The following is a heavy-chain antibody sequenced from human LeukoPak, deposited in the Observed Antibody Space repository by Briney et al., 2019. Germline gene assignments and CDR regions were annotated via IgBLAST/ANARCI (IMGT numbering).Heavy chain of an antibody. CDR3: ARVGGNSIIH. CDR2: ISSNSANI. V-gene: IGHV3-21*01. J-gene: IGHJ4*02. D-gene: IGHD4-23*01. Sequence: GGSLRLSCVTSGFTFISHSMHFVRQAPGKGLEWVSSISSNSANIYQLDSIKGRFTISRDNAKNTLYLQMNSLRAEDTAVYYCARVGGNSIIHWGQGTLVTVSS. CDR1: GFTFISHS.